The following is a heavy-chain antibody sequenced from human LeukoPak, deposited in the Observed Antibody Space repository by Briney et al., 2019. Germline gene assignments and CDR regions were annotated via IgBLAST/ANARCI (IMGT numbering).Heavy chain of an antibody. V-gene: IGHV3-49*04. CDR1: GFTFGDHA. CDR3: TTGPIQQWLYYGMDV. J-gene: IGHJ6*02. D-gene: IGHD5-18*01. CDR2: IRSKTYGGTT. Sequence: GGSLRLSCTASGFTFGDHAMSWVRQAPGKGLEWVGFIRSKTYGGTTEYAASVKGRFTISRDDSKSIAYLQMNSLKTEDTAVYYCTTGPIQQWLYYGMDVWGQGTTVTVSS.